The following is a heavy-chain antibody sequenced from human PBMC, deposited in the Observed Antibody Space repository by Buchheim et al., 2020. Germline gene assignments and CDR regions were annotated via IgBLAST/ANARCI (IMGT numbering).Heavy chain of an antibody. V-gene: IGHV3-7*01. Sequence: EVQLVESGGGLVQPGGSLRLSCAASGFTFSSYWMSWVRQAPGKGLEWVANIKQDGSEKYYVDSVKGRFTISRDNAKNSLYLKMNSLRAEDTAVYYCARDGRYYDILTGYYRGGEYFDYWGQGTL. CDR2: IKQDGSEK. D-gene: IGHD3-9*01. CDR3: ARDGRYYDILTGYYRGGEYFDY. CDR1: GFTFSSYW. J-gene: IGHJ4*02.